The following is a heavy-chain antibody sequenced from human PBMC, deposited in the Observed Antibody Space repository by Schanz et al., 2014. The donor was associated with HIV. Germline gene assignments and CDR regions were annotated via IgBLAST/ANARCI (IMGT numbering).Heavy chain of an antibody. V-gene: IGHV1-69*06. CDR3: ARTYTGDWSTGAD. Sequence: QVQLVQSGAEVKKPGSSVKVSCKASGGTFSSSAISWVRQAPGQGLERMGGIIPIFDTTNYAQKFQGRVTITADKSTSTVYMDLSSLRSEDTAVYYCARTYTGDWSTGADWGQGTLVTVSS. J-gene: IGHJ4*02. CDR1: GGTFSSSA. D-gene: IGHD2-21*02. CDR2: IIPIFDTT.